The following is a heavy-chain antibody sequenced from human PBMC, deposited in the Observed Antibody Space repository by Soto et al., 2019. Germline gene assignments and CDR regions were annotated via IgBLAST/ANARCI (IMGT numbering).Heavy chain of an antibody. CDR2: IYYSGST. D-gene: IGHD3-16*02. CDR1: GGSISSSSYY. J-gene: IGHJ3*02. CDR3: ASQYYDYIWGSYRPGAFDI. V-gene: IGHV4-39*01. Sequence: PSETLSLTCTVSGGSISSSSYYWGWIRQPPGKGLEWIGSIYYSGSTYYNPSLKSRVTISVDTSKNQFSLKLSSVTAADTAVYYCASQYYDYIWGSYRPGAFDIWGQGTMVTVSS.